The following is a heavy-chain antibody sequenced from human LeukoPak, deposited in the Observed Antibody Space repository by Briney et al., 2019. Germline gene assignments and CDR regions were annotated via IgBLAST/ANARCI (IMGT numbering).Heavy chain of an antibody. J-gene: IGHJ5*02. D-gene: IGHD2-2*01. V-gene: IGHV3-23*01. Sequence: SGGSLRLSCAASGFTFSSYAMSWVRQAPGKGLEWVSAISGSGGSTYYADSVKGRFTISRDNSKNTLYLQMNSLRAEDTAVYYCASRPPNIVVVPAANQIAPWGQGTLVTVSS. CDR1: GFTFSSYA. CDR3: ASRPPNIVVVPAANQIAP. CDR2: ISGSGGST.